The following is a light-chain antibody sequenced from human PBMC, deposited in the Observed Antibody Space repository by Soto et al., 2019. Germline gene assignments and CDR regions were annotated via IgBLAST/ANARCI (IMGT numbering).Light chain of an antibody. J-gene: IGKJ1*01. Sequence: EIVLTQSPGTLSLSPGERATLSCRASQSVSSSCLAWYQQKPGQAPRLLIYGASSRATGIPDRFSGSGSGTDFTLTITRLDPEDFAVHYCQQYGTSPRTFGQGTKVEIK. CDR3: QQYGTSPRT. CDR2: GAS. V-gene: IGKV3-20*01. CDR1: QSVSSSC.